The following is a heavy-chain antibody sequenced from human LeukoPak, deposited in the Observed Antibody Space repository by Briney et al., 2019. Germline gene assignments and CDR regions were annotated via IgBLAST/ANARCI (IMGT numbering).Heavy chain of an antibody. CDR2: IYYSGST. D-gene: IGHD2-15*01. CDR3: ARQVVAATYYFDY. CDR1: GGSISSSSYY. J-gene: IGHJ4*02. V-gene: IGHV4-39*01. Sequence: PSETLSLTCTVSGGSISSSSYYRGWIRQPPGKGLEWIGCIYYSGSTYYNPSLKSRVTISVDTSKNQFSLKLSSVTAADTAVYYCARQVVAATYYFDYWGQGTLVTVSS.